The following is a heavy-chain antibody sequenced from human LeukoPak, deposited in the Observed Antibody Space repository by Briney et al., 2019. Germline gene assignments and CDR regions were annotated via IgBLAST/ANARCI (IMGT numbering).Heavy chain of an antibody. CDR1: GFTFSDYY. CDR3: AREITMVRGADYYYYYGMDV. D-gene: IGHD3-10*01. CDR2: ISSRGSTI. Sequence: PGGSLRLSCAAPGFTFSDYYMSWIPQAPGKGLEWGSYISSRGSTIYYADSVKGRFTISRDKAKNSLYLQMNSLRAEDTAVYYCAREITMVRGADYYYYYGMDVWGQGTTVTVSS. V-gene: IGHV3-11*01. J-gene: IGHJ6*02.